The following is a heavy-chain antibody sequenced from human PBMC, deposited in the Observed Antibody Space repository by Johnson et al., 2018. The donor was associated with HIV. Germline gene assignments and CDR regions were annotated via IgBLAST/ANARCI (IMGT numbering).Heavy chain of an antibody. J-gene: IGHJ3*02. CDR2: ISINGDTT. CDR3: ARGYCSGGICYPNDAFDI. V-gene: IGHV3-64*01. CDR1: GFTVSSNY. Sequence: VQLVESGGGLIQPGGSLRLSCAASGFTVSSNYMSWVRQAPGKGLEYVASISINGDTTYYARSVQDRFTISRDNSKNTLYLQMDSLRAEDMAIYYCARGYCSGGICYPNDAFDIWGQGTMVTVSS. D-gene: IGHD2-15*01.